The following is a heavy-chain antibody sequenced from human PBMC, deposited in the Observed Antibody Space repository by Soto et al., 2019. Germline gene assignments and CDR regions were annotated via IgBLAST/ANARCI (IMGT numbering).Heavy chain of an antibody. D-gene: IGHD3-10*01. CDR3: ARGRYYYGSGNDQLPGGGHFDY. CDR2: MLHSGNT. J-gene: IGHJ4*02. CDR1: GDSVISNWW. V-gene: IGHV4-4*02. Sequence: PSETLSLTCAVSGDSVISNWWWGWVRQSPGKGVEWIADMLHSGNTNYSPSLESRVTLSVDKSKNQFSLKMNSMTAADTAVYYCARGRYYYGSGNDQLPGGGHFDYWGQGTLVTVSS.